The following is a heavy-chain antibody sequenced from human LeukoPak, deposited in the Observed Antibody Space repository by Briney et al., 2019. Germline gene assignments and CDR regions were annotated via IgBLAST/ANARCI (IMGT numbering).Heavy chain of an antibody. D-gene: IGHD6-19*01. CDR1: GFTFSSYA. J-gene: IGHJ4*02. V-gene: IGHV3-23*01. CDR3: ARDGSTGWHYFEC. CDR2: ISGSGGST. Sequence: GGSLRLSCAASGFTFSSYAMSWVRQAPGKGLEWVSAISGSGGSTYYADSVKGRFTISRDNSKNTLYLQMNSLRTEDTAVYYCARDGSTGWHYFECWGQGTLVTVSS.